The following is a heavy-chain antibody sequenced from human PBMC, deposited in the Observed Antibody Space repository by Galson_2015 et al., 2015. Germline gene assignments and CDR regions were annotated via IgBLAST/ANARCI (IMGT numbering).Heavy chain of an antibody. CDR3: AKDHCTNGVCYMDV. Sequence: SLRLSCAASGFTFSSYGMHWVRQAPGKGLEWVAFISYDGSNKYYADSVKGRFTIPRDNSKNTLYLQMNSLRAEDTAVHYCAKDHCTNGVCYMDVWGQGTTVTVSS. CDR1: GFTFSSYG. CDR2: ISYDGSNK. V-gene: IGHV3-30*18. D-gene: IGHD2-8*01. J-gene: IGHJ6*02.